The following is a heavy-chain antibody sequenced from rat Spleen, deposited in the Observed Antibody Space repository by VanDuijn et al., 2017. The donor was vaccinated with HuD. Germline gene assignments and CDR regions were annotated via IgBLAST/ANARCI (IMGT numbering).Heavy chain of an antibody. CDR1: GFTFSHCY. Sequence: EVQLVESGGGLVQPGRSMKLSCAASGFTFSHCYMAWVRQAPTKGLEWVASISTGGGNTYYRDSVKGRFTISRDNAKNTQYLQMDSLRSEDTATYYCTTVSSYRWYFDFWGPGTMVTVSS. D-gene: IGHD1-2*01. CDR2: ISTGGGNT. CDR3: TTVSSYRWYFDF. V-gene: IGHV5-25*01. J-gene: IGHJ1*01.